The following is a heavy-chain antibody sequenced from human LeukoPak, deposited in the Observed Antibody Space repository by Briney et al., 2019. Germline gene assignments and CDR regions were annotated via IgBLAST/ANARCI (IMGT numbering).Heavy chain of an antibody. CDR1: GDRFTSYW. V-gene: IGHV5-51*01. J-gene: IGHJ5*02. Sequence: AGESLKISCKGYGDRFTSYWVAWVRQMPGKGLEWMGIIFPGDSDTRYSPSIQGQDTISVDRSISTAYLQWSSLKASDTAIYYCARRPLHSQNWLAPWGQGTLVTVSS. CDR2: IFPGDSDT. CDR3: ARRPLHSQNWLAP.